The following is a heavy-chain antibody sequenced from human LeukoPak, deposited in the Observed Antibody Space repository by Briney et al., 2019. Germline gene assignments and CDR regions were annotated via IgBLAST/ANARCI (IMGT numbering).Heavy chain of an antibody. CDR3: ASRLYCSNTRCRNFPFAY. Sequence: SVKVSCKASGGTFSSYAINWVRQAPGQGLEWMGGIIPIFGTANYAQKFQDRVTITADESTSTAYVELSSLRSEDTAIYYCASRLYCSNTRCRNFPFAYWGEGTLVTVSS. V-gene: IGHV1-69*13. CDR2: IIPIFGTA. J-gene: IGHJ4*02. D-gene: IGHD2-2*01. CDR1: GGTFSSYA.